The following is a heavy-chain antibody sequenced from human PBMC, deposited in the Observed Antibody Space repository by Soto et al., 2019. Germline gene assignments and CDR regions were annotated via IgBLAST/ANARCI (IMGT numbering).Heavy chain of an antibody. Sequence: QVQLVESGGGVVQSGKSLRLSCAASGFTFSSYAMYWVRQAPGKGLEWVALISYDGGNKFYGDSVKGRLTISRDNSRNTLYLQMNNLRAEDTAVYYCAREGYYYESSGYHYVNWLDPWGQGILVTVSS. CDR3: AREGYYYESSGYHYVNWLDP. V-gene: IGHV3-30-3*01. D-gene: IGHD3-22*01. CDR1: GFTFSSYA. J-gene: IGHJ5*02. CDR2: ISYDGGNK.